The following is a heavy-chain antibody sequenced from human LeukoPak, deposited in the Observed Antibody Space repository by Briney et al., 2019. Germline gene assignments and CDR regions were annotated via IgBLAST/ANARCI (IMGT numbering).Heavy chain of an antibody. CDR3: ARKMEREGVYYYDSSGYYY. Sequence: PGRSLRLSCAASGFTFDDYAMHWVRQAPGKGLEWVSGISWNSGSIGYADSVKGRFTISRDNAKNSLYLQMNSLRAEDMALYYCARKMEREGVYYYDSSGYYYWGQGTLVTVSS. CDR1: GFTFDDYA. J-gene: IGHJ4*02. CDR2: ISWNSGSI. V-gene: IGHV3-9*03. D-gene: IGHD3-22*01.